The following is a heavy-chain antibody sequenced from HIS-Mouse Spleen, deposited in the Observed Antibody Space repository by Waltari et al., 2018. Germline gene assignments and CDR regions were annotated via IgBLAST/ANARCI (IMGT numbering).Heavy chain of an antibody. CDR1: GGSIRRSRYH. D-gene: IGHD6-13*01. V-gene: IGHV4-39*07. CDR2: IYYSGST. CDR3: AREIPYSSSWYDWYFDL. J-gene: IGHJ2*01. Sequence: QLQLQESGPGLVKPSETLSLTCTVPGGSIRRSRYHWGWIPQPPGKGLEWIGSIYYSGSTYYNPSLKSRVTISVDTSKNQFSLKLSSVTAADTAVYYCAREIPYSSSWYDWYFDLWGRGTLVTVSS.